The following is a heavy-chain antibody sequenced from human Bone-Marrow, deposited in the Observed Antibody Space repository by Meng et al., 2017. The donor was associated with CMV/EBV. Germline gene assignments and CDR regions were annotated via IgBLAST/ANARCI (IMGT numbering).Heavy chain of an antibody. D-gene: IGHD6-13*01. V-gene: IGHV5-51*01. CDR2: IYPRDSDT. CDR3: ARSISSFFDY. CDR1: GYSFTSYW. Sequence: GESLKISCQGSGYSFTSYWIGWVRQMPGKGLEWMGIIYPRDSDTIYSPSFEGQVTISADNSINTAYLQWSSLKASDTAMYYCARSISSFFDYWGQGTLVTVSS. J-gene: IGHJ4*02.